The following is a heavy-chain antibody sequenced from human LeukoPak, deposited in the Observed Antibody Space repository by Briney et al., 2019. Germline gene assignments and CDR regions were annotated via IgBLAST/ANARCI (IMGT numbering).Heavy chain of an antibody. V-gene: IGHV3-23*01. Sequence: PGGSLRLSCAASGFTFTSYAMTWVRQAPGKGLEWVSAISGSGGSANYADSVKGRFTISRDNSKNTLYLQMNSPRAEDTAVYYRAKARRLWFGELLMGQDFDYWGQGTLVTVSS. J-gene: IGHJ4*02. CDR3: AKARRLWFGELLMGQDFDY. CDR2: ISGSGGSA. CDR1: GFTFTSYA. D-gene: IGHD3-10*01.